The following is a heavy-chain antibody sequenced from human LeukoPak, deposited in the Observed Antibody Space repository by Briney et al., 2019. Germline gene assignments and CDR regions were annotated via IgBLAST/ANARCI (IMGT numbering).Heavy chain of an antibody. CDR3: ARNNPSYYYDSSGYSLGGDAFDI. J-gene: IGHJ3*02. CDR1: GFTFSNSA. D-gene: IGHD3-22*01. Sequence: SVKVSCKASGFTFSNSAVQWVRQARGQRLEWIGWIVVDSGNTNYAQKFQQRVTITRDMSTSTAYMELSSLKASDTAMYYCARNNPSYYYDSSGYSLGGDAFDIWGQGTMVTVSS. V-gene: IGHV1-58*01. CDR2: IVVDSGNT.